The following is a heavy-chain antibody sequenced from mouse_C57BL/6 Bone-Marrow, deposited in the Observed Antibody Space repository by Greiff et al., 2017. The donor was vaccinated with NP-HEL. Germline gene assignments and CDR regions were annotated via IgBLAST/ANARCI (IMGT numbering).Heavy chain of an antibody. Sequence: VQLQQPGAELVKPGASVKVSCKASGYTFTSYWMHWVKQRPGQGLEWIGRIHPSDSDTNYNQKFKGKATLTVDKSSSTAYMQLSSLTSEDSAVYYCAIPNVLFTTVVAPYAMDYWGQGTSVTVSS. CDR2: IHPSDSDT. V-gene: IGHV1-74*01. J-gene: IGHJ4*01. CDR3: AIPNVLFTTVVAPYAMDY. CDR1: GYTFTSYW. D-gene: IGHD1-1*01.